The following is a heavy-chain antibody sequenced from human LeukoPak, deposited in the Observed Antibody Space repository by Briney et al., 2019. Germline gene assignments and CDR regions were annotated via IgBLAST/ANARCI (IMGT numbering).Heavy chain of an antibody. CDR2: ISAYNGNT. J-gene: IGHJ4*02. Sequence: ASVKVSCKTSGFTDTKYGITWVRQAPGQGLEWMGWISAYNGNTNYAQKLQGRVTMTTDTSTSTAYMELRSLRSDDTAVYYCARDRGSGWSRGYYFDYWGQGTLVTVSS. CDR1: GFTDTKYG. CDR3: ARDRGSGWSRGYYFDY. V-gene: IGHV1-18*01. D-gene: IGHD6-19*01.